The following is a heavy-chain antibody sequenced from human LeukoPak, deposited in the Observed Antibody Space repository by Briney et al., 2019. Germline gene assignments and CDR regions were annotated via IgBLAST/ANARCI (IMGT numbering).Heavy chain of an antibody. CDR2: INNDGSTT. D-gene: IGHD3-10*01. Sequence: GGSLRPSCAASGFTFSSYWMHWVRQAPGKGLVWVSRINNDGSTTRYADSVKGRFTISRDNAKNTVYLQMNSLRAEDTAVYYCVRGGVTGSGTYYVLNWGQGTLITVSS. J-gene: IGHJ4*02. CDR1: GFTFSSYW. CDR3: VRGGVTGSGTYYVLN. V-gene: IGHV3-74*01.